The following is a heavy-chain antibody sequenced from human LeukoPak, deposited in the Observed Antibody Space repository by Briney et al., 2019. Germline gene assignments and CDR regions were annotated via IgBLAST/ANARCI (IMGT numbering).Heavy chain of an antibody. V-gene: IGHV4-30-4*01. CDR2: IYYSGST. CDR3: ARDTYYYDSSGYCGAFDI. D-gene: IGHD3-22*01. Sequence: SQTLSLTCTVSGGSISSGDHYWSWIRQPPGKGLEWIGYIYYSGSTYYNPSLKSRVTISVDTSKNQFSLKLSSVTAADTAVYYCARDTYYYDSSGYCGAFDIWGQGTMVTVSS. J-gene: IGHJ3*02. CDR1: GGSISSGDHY.